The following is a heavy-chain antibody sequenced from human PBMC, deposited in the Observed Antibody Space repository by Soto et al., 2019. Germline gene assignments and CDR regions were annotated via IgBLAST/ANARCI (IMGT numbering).Heavy chain of an antibody. CDR2: ISGGGDTT. Sequence: EVQLLESGGGLLQPGGSLRLSCAASGFTFGGYAMNWVRQAPGKGLEWVSGISGGGDTTFYTDSVRGRFTISRDNSGNTVELQMNCLRAEDTDVYFCGRESVGSITVTGNWYFDLWGRGTLVTVSS. J-gene: IGHJ2*01. CDR3: GRESVGSITVTGNWYFDL. CDR1: GFTFGGYA. V-gene: IGHV3-23*01. D-gene: IGHD4-17*01.